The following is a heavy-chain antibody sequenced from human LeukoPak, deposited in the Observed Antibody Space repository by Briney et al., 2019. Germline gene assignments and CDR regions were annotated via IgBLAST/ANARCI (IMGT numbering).Heavy chain of an antibody. CDR2: ISSSSSYI. CDR3: ASGPISFLPDY. J-gene: IGHJ4*02. V-gene: IGHV3-21*01. Sequence: GGSLRLSCAASGFTFSSYSMNWVRQAPEKGLEWVSSISSSSSYIYYADSVKGRFTISRDNAKNSLYLQMNSLRAEDTAVYYCASGPISFLPDYWGQGTLVTVSS. CDR1: GFTFSSYS.